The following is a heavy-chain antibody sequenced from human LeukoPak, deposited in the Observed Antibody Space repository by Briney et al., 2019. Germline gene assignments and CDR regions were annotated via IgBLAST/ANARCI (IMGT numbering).Heavy chain of an antibody. CDR3: ARGRRAIDP. Sequence: ASLNASSKASGYTSTVYSMHCGRQAPGQGLEWMGWMNHNSGNTGYAHKFQGRVTMTRNTSISTAYMELSSLRSEDTAVYYCARGRRAIDPWGQGALVTVSS. D-gene: IGHD3-9*01. V-gene: IGHV1-8*02. CDR1: GYTSTVYS. J-gene: IGHJ5*02. CDR2: MNHNSGNT.